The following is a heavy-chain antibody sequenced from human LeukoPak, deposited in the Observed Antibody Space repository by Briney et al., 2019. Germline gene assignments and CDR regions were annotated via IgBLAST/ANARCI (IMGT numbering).Heavy chain of an antibody. D-gene: IGHD4-17*01. Sequence: PGGSLRPSCAASGFTFNINAMSWVRQAPGKGLEWVSGISGSGAGTYYADSVKGRFTISRDNSKNTLYLQMNSLRAEDTALYYCAKDTPTTVTPSYWGQGTLVTVSS. CDR1: GFTFNINA. CDR3: AKDTPTTVTPSY. V-gene: IGHV3-23*01. CDR2: ISGSGAGT. J-gene: IGHJ4*02.